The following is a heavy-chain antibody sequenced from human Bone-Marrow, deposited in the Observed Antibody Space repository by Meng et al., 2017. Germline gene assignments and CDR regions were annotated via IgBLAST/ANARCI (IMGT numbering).Heavy chain of an antibody. CDR2: IIPIFGTA. D-gene: IGHD3-10*01. Sequence: SVKVSCKASGGTFSSYAISWVRQAPGQGLEWMGGIIPIFGTANYAQKFQGRVTITADKSTSTAYMELSSLRSEDTAVYYCARDRYFAGSESYTSFDNWGQGTLVTVSS. CDR3: ARDRYFAGSESYTSFDN. J-gene: IGHJ4*02. V-gene: IGHV1-69*06. CDR1: GGTFSSYA.